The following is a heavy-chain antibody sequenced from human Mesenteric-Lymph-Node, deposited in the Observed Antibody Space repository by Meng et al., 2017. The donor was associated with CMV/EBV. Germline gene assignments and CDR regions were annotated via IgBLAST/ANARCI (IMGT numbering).Heavy chain of an antibody. CDR3: AKDTGPYYYYGMDV. CDR1: GFTFDDYA. CDR2: ISWNSGSI. J-gene: IGHJ6*02. V-gene: IGHV3-9*01. Sequence: LSLTCAASGFTFDDYAMHWVRQAPGKGLEWVSGISWNSGSIGYADSVKGRFTISRDNAKNSLYLQMNSLRAEDTALYYCAKDTGPYYYYGMDVWGQGTTVTVSS.